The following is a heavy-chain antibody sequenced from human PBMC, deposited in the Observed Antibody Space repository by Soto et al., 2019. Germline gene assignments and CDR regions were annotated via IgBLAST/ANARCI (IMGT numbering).Heavy chain of an antibody. CDR1: GFTVNSNY. V-gene: IGHV3-66*01. CDR2: IYSDGST. CDR3: ATLTKYDILTGFYPC. D-gene: IGHD3-9*01. Sequence: GGSLRLSCAASGFTVNSNYMSWVRQAPGKGLEWVSVIYSDGSTYYADSVKGRFIISRDNSNNTLYFQMNSLRAEDTAVYYCATLTKYDILTGFYPCWGQGTLVTVSS. J-gene: IGHJ4*02.